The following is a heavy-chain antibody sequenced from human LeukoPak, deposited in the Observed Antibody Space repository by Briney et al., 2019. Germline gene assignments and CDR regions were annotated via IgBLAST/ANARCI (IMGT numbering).Heavy chain of an antibody. J-gene: IGHJ4*02. CDR3: ARLYVGGY. V-gene: IGHV3-7*04. CDR1: GFTFSSYW. Sequence: GGSLRLSCAVSGFTFSSYWMTWVRQAPGKGLEWVAKINVDGSEKYYVDSVKGRSTISRDNAKSSLYLDMNSLRVEDTAVYYCARLYVGGYWGQGTLVTV. CDR2: INVDGSEK. D-gene: IGHD3-16*01.